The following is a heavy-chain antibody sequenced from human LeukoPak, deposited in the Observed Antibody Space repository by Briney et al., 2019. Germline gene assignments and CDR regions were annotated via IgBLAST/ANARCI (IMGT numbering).Heavy chain of an antibody. CDR1: AFTFTIHS. J-gene: IGHJ5*02. Sequence: RGSLRLSCAASAFTFTIHSISCVRQAPGNWLEWVLAISGSGGRTYYADSVKGRFTISRDNSKQTMYLQMNSLRAEDTAVYYCAKGSPMWFDPWGQGTLVTVSS. CDR3: AKGSPMWFDP. D-gene: IGHD3-10*01. CDR2: ISGSGGRT. V-gene: IGHV3-23*01.